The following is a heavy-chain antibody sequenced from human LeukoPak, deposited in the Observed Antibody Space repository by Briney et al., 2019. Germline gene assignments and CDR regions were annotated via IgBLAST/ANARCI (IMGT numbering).Heavy chain of an antibody. V-gene: IGHV3-30*18. CDR2: ISYDGSNK. D-gene: IGHD6-19*01. CDR1: GFTFSSYG. CDR3: AKHDSSGWYSTDYYGMDV. Sequence: GGSLRLSCAASGFTFSSYGMHWVRQAPGKGLEWVAVISYDGSNKYYADSVKGRFTISRDNSKNTLYLQMNSLRAEDTAVYYCAKHDSSGWYSTDYYGMDVWGQGTTVTVSS. J-gene: IGHJ6*02.